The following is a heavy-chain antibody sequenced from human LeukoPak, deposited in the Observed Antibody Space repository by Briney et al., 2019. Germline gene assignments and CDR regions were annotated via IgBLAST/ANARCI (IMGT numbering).Heavy chain of an antibody. J-gene: IGHJ3*01. CDR1: GFTVSTYG. Sequence: GGSLRLSCAASGFTVSTYGMHWVRQAPGKGLEWVAVIWHDGSIKYYADSVKGRFTISRDNSKNTLYLQMNSLRAEDTAVYYCARAVGPFDFWGPGTIVIVSS. CDR2: IWHDGSIK. V-gene: IGHV3-33*01. CDR3: ARAVGPFDF.